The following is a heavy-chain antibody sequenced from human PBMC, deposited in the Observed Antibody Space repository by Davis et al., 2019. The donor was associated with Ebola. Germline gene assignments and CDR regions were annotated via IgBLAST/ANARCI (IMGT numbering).Heavy chain of an antibody. V-gene: IGHV3-33*01. CDR1: GFTFSSYG. CDR3: ARDRRVLGAFDI. Sequence: PGGSLRLSCAASGFTFSSYGMHWVRQAPGKGLEWVAVIWYDGSNKYYADSVKGRFTISRDNAKNSLYLQMNSLRDEDTAVYYCARDRRVLGAFDIWGQGTMVTVSS. J-gene: IGHJ3*02. CDR2: IWYDGSNK.